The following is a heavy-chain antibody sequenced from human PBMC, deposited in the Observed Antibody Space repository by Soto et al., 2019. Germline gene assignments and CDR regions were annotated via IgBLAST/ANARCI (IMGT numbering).Heavy chain of an antibody. CDR2: IYPGDSDT. CDR3: ARHGTPVGITGTSHYYYYYGMDV. CDR1: GYSFTSYW. Sequence: GESLKISCKGSGYSFTSYWIGWVRQMPGKGLEWMGTIYPGDSDTRYSPSFQGQVTISADKSISTAYLQWSSLKASDTAMYYCARHGTPVGITGTSHYYYYYGMDVWGQGTTVTAP. D-gene: IGHD1-7*01. V-gene: IGHV5-51*01. J-gene: IGHJ6*02.